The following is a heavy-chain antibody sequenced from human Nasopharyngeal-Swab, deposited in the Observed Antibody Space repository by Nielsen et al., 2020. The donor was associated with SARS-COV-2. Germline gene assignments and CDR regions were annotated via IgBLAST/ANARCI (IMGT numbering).Heavy chain of an antibody. CDR3: VRDWSSPSKTAFDY. Sequence: SETLSLTCDVFGGSLRSGDYYWSWIRQPAGEGLEWIGRIYTTGGTNYNPSLTSRVTISVDMSKNQFSLKLTSVTAADTAVYYCVRDWSSPSKTAFDYWGQGILVTVSS. CDR2: IYTTGGT. V-gene: IGHV4-61*02. CDR1: GGSLRSGDYY. D-gene: IGHD6-6*01. J-gene: IGHJ4*02.